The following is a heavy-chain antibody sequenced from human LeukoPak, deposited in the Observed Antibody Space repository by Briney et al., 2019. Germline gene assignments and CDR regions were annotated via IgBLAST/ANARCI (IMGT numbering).Heavy chain of an antibody. J-gene: IGHJ4*02. D-gene: IGHD5-18*01. CDR2: IYYSGST. V-gene: IGHV4-59*01. CDR3: ARSLSGYSYGFDY. Sequence: SETLSLTCTVSGGSISSYYWSWIRQPPGKGLEWIGYIYYSGSTNYNPSLKSRVTISVDTPKNQFSLNLRSVTAADTAVYYCARSLSGYSYGFDYWGQGTLVTVSS. CDR1: GGSISSYY.